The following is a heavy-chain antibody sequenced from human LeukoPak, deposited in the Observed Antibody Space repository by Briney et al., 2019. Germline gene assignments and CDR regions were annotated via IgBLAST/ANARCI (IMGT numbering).Heavy chain of an antibody. CDR1: GFPFSSYS. Sequence: GGSLILSCAASGFPFSSYSMNWVRQSPGKGLEWVSSISSFGTNIYYADSVKGRFTLSRVNANNSLYLQMNSLRAEDPVVYYCGRDHWDGACYTRDAFDIWGQGTTVTASS. V-gene: IGHV3-21*01. J-gene: IGHJ3*02. CDR2: ISSFGTNI. CDR3: GRDHWDGACYTRDAFDI. D-gene: IGHD2-21*02.